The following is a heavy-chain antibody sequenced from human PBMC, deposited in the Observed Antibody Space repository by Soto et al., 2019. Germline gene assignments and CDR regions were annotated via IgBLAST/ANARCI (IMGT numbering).Heavy chain of an antibody. D-gene: IGHD6-19*01. CDR1: GFPSGAIA. V-gene: IGHV3-33*01. J-gene: IGHJ4*02. CDR3: ARDRAAVAVLYYFDY. CDR2: IWYDGSNK. Sequence: QVQLVESGGGVVQPGGPWDLPGPASGFPSGAIACPGAGQAQGKGLGWVAVIWYDGSNKHYADSVKGRFTISRDNSKNTLYLQMNSLRAEDTAVYYCARDRAAVAVLYYFDYWGQGTLVTVSS.